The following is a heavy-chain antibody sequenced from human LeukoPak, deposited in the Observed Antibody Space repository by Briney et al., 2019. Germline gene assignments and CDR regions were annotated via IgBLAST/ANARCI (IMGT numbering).Heavy chain of an antibody. CDR3: AREKIKSTVTTGLDY. CDR2: INPNSGGT. Sequence: ASVKVSCKASGYTFTGYYMHRVRQAPGQGLEWMGWINPNSGGTNYAQKFQGRVTMTRDTSISTAYMELSRLRSDDTAVYYCAREKIKSTVTTGLDYWGQGTLVTVSS. CDR1: GYTFTGYY. D-gene: IGHD4-17*01. J-gene: IGHJ4*02. V-gene: IGHV1-2*02.